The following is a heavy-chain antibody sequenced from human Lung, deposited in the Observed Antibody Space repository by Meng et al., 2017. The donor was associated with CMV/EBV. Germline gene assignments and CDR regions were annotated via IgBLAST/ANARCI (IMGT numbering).Heavy chain of an antibody. CDR2: IYPGDSDT. CDR3: ARRGPPNANDAFDI. J-gene: IGHJ3*02. Sequence: SXKGSGYSFTSYWIGWVRQMPGKGLEWMGIIYPGDSDTRYSPSFQGQVTISADKSISTAYLQWSSLKASDTAMYYGARRGPPNANDAFDIWGKGKXVHVAS. CDR1: GYSFTSYW. V-gene: IGHV5-51*01.